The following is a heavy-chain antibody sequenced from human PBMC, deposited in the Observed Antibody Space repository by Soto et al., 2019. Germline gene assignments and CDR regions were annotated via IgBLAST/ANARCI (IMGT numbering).Heavy chain of an antibody. V-gene: IGHV3-21*01. CDR3: ARALEGHSGRDV. CDR1: GFTFSSYS. D-gene: IGHD3-3*01. CDR2: ISSSSSYI. Sequence: GGSLRLSCAASGFTFSSYSMNWVRQAPGKGLEWVSSISSSSSYIYYADSVKGRFTISRDNAKNSLYLQMNSLRAEDTAVYYCARALEGHSGRDVWGQGATVAVSS. J-gene: IGHJ6*02.